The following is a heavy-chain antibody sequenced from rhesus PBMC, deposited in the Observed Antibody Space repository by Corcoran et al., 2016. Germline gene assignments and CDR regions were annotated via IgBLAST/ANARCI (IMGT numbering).Heavy chain of an antibody. J-gene: IGHJ1*01. Sequence: QVQLQESGPGLVKPSETLSLTCAVSGGSISDDYYWSWIRQPPGKGPEWIGYIYVSGGGTNYNPSLTNPVPISIDTSKNQVSLKLSSGTAADTAVYYCAREVIQYEYFEFLVQGALVTVFS. V-gene: IGHV4-106*01. D-gene: IGHD4-23*01. CDR3: AREVIQYEYFEF. CDR2: IYVSGGGT. CDR1: GGSISDDYY.